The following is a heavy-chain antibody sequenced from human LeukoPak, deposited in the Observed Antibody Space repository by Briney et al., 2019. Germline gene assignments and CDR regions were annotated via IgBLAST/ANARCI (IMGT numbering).Heavy chain of an antibody. CDR2: IYYSGST. Sequence: PSETLSLTCTVSGGSISSGGYYWSWIRQHPGKGLEWIGYIYYSGSTYYNPSLKSRVTISVDTSKNQFSLKLSSVTAADTAVYYCASGYYDFWSGYYAYMDVWGKGTTVTVSS. J-gene: IGHJ6*03. CDR1: GGSISSGGYY. CDR3: ASGYYDFWSGYYAYMDV. D-gene: IGHD3-3*01. V-gene: IGHV4-31*03.